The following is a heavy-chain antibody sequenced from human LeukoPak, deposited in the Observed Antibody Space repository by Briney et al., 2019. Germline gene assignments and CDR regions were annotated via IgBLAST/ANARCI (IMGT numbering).Heavy chain of an antibody. J-gene: IGHJ6*02. CDR2: IWYDGSNK. Sequence: GRSRRLSCAASGFTFSSYGMHWVRQAPGKGLEWVADIWYDGSNKYYADSVKGRFTISRDNSKNTLYLQMNSLRVEDTAVYYCARGRDGQYSGYDCLDVWGQGTTVTVSS. CDR3: ARGRDGQYSGYDCLDV. V-gene: IGHV3-33*01. D-gene: IGHD5-12*01. CDR1: GFTFSSYG.